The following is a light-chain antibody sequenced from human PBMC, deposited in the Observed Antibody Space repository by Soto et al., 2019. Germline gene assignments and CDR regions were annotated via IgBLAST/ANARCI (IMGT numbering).Light chain of an antibody. V-gene: IGLV2-8*01. J-gene: IGLJ1*01. CDR1: SSDVGGYNY. CDR2: EVS. Sequence: QSVLTQPPSASGSPGQSVTISCTGTSSDVGGYNYVSWYQQHPGKAPKLVIYEVSKRPSGVPDRFSGSKSGNTASLTVSGLQAEDEADYYCSSYAASNNFDVFGTGTKLTVL. CDR3: SSYAASNNFDV.